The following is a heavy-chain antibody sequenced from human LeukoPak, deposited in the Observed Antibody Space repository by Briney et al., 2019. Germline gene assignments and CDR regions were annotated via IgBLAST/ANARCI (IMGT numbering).Heavy chain of an antibody. Sequence: GGSLRLSCAAAGFTFSSYAMHWVRQAPGKGLEWVAVISYDGSNKYYADSVKGRFTISRDNSKDTLDLQMNSLRAEDTAVYYCAKEGNYYDSSGYYRSYYFDYWGQGTLVTVSS. D-gene: IGHD3-22*01. J-gene: IGHJ4*02. CDR3: AKEGNYYDSSGYYRSYYFDY. CDR2: ISYDGSNK. V-gene: IGHV3-30*18. CDR1: GFTFSSYA.